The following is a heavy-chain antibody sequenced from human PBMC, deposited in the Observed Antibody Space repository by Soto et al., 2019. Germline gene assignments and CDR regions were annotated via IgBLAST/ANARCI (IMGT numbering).Heavy chain of an antibody. V-gene: IGHV3-30*18. J-gene: IGHJ6*02. CDR3: AKYLRTTISDYGMDV. Sequence: QVQLVESGGGLVQPGGSLKLTCVASGFTFGSHGMHWVRQAPGKGLEWVAVISYDETNEHYVDSVKGRFTISRDNSKSILYLQMNRLSPEDTAVYKCAKYLRTTISDYGMDVWGQGTTVTVSS. CDR2: ISYDETNE. CDR1: GFTFGSHG.